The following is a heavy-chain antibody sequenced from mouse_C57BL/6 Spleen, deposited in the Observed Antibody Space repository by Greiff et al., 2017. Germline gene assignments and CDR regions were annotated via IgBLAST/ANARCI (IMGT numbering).Heavy chain of an antibody. CDR2: ISSGSSTI. D-gene: IGHD1-1*01. V-gene: IGHV5-17*01. CDR1: GFTFSDYG. Sequence: DVKLVESGGGLVKPGGSLKLSCAASGFTFSDYGMHWVRQAPEKGLEWVAYISSGSSTIYYADTVKGRFTISRDNAKNTLFLQMTSLRSEDTAMYYCARGITTVVATSSFDYWGQGTTLTVSS. CDR3: ARGITTVVATSSFDY. J-gene: IGHJ2*01.